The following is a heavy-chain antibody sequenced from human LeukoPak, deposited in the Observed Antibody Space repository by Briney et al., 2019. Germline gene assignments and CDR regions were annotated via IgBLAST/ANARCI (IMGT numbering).Heavy chain of an antibody. CDR2: INNGGTT. Sequence: PSETLSLTCAVYGGSFSGYYWSWIRQPPGKGLEWSGEINNGGTTNYHTSLRSRSTITVATSKNQCSLKLSSVTAADTAVYYCGRRSMTTADWGQGTLVTVSS. J-gene: IGHJ4*02. CDR1: GGSFSGYY. V-gene: IGHV4-34*01. CDR3: GRRSMTTAD. D-gene: IGHD4-17*01.